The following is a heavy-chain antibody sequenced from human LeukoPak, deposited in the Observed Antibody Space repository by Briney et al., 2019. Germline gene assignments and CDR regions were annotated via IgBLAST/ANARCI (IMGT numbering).Heavy chain of an antibody. V-gene: IGHV4-34*01. J-gene: IGHJ4*02. Sequence: SETLSLTCAVYGGSFSGYYWSWIRQPPGKELEWIGEINHSGSTNYNPSLKSRVTISVDTSKNQFSRKLSSVTAADTAVYYCAREGGQGYCSSTSCRIPDYWGQGTLVTVSS. D-gene: IGHD2-2*01. CDR2: INHSGST. CDR3: AREGGQGYCSSTSCRIPDY. CDR1: GGSFSGYY.